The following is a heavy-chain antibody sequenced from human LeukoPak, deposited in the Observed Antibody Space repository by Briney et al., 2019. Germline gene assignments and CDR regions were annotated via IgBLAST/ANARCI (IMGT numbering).Heavy chain of an antibody. D-gene: IGHD4-23*01. CDR3: AKALSDYAGGY. CDR1: GFTFSSYS. CDR2: ISSSSSYI. J-gene: IGHJ4*02. Sequence: GGSLRLSCAASGFTFSSYSMNWVRQAPGKGLEWVSSISSSSSYIYYADSVKGRFTISRDNSKNTLYLQMNSLRAEDTAVYYCAKALSDYAGGYWGQGTLVTVSS. V-gene: IGHV3-21*01.